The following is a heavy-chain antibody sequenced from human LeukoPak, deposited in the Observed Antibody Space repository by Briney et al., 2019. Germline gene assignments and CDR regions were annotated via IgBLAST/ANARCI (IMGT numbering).Heavy chain of an antibody. CDR2: INPSGGST. Sequence: GASVKVSCKASGYTFTSYYMHWVRQAPGQGLEWMGIINPSGGSTSYAQKFQGRVTMTRDTSTSTVYMELSSLRSEDTAVHYCARGTELNYDFWSGYQLSFDYWGQGTLVTVSS. V-gene: IGHV1-46*01. CDR1: GYTFTSYY. D-gene: IGHD3-3*01. J-gene: IGHJ4*02. CDR3: ARGTELNYDFWSGYQLSFDY.